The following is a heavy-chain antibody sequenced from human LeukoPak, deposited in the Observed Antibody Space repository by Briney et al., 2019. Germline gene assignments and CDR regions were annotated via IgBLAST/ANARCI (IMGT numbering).Heavy chain of an antibody. Sequence: SETLSLTCTVSGGSISSYYWSWIRQPPGKGLEWIGYIYYSGSTNYNPSLKSRGTISVDTSKNQFSLKLSSVTAADTAVYYCARDSSGYYRYFDLWGRGTLVTVSS. CDR2: IYYSGST. CDR1: GGSISSYY. V-gene: IGHV4-59*01. CDR3: ARDSSGYYRYFDL. J-gene: IGHJ2*01. D-gene: IGHD3-22*01.